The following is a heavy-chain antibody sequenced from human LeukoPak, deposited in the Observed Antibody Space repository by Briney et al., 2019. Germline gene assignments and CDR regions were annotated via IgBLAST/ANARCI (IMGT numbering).Heavy chain of an antibody. CDR2: IYYSGST. J-gene: IGHJ4*02. CDR3: ASLWYYDSSGYLYYFDY. CDR1: GGSISSSSYY. D-gene: IGHD3-22*01. Sequence: SETLSLTCTVSGGSISSSSYYWGWIRQPPGKGLEWIGSIYYSGSTYYNPSLKSRVTISVDTSKNQFSLKLSSVTAADTAVYYCASLWYYDSSGYLYYFDYWGQGTLVTVPP. V-gene: IGHV4-39*01.